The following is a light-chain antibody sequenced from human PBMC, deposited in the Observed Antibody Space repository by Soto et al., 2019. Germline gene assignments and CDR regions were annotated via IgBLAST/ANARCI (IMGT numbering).Light chain of an antibody. CDR1: QNIRNY. V-gene: IGKV3-11*01. Sequence: EIVLTQSPATLSLSPGERAALSCRASQNIRNYLAWYQQKPGQSPRLLIYDAANRATDIPARFSGNGSGTDFTLTISGLEPEDFAVYVCQQRSNWPLPFGHGTKVDIK. CDR3: QQRSNWPLP. CDR2: DAA. J-gene: IGKJ3*01.